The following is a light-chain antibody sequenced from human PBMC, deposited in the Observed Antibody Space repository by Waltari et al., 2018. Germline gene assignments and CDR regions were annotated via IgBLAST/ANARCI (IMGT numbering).Light chain of an antibody. Sequence: DIVMTQSPDSLAVSLGEGATIHGKASRSLFYSPNNKKYLAWYQQKPGQPPRLLFYWASTRESGVPDRFSARESGTDFSLTISSLQAEDVAVYYCQQYYNSPYTFGPGTKVDIK. CDR2: WAS. V-gene: IGKV4-1*01. J-gene: IGKJ3*01. CDR3: QQYYNSPYT. CDR1: RSLFYSPNNKKY.